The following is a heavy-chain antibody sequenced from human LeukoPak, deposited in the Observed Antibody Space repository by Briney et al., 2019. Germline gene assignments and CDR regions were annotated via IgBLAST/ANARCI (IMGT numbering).Heavy chain of an antibody. Sequence: SETLSLTCTVSGDSISSGDYYWSWIRQPAGKGLEWIGRISSSGSTNYNPSLKSRVTISVDTSKNQFSLKLSSVTAADTAVYYCARGQGLLWFGELFDYWGQGTLVTVSS. CDR2: ISSSGST. D-gene: IGHD3-10*01. V-gene: IGHV4-61*02. CDR3: ARGQGLLWFGELFDY. J-gene: IGHJ4*02. CDR1: GDSISSGDYY.